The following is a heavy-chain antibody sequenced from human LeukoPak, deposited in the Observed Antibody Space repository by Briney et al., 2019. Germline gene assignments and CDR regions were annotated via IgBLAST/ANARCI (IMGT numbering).Heavy chain of an antibody. CDR2: ISGSGGST. CDR1: GFTFSSYA. CDR3: AKRKGVRGVIINYSDY. Sequence: GGSLRLSCAASGFTFSSYAMSWVRQAPGKGLEWVSAISGSGGSTYYADSVKGRFTISRDNSKNTLYLQMNSLRAEDTAVYYCAKRKGVRGVIINYSDYWGQGTLVTVSS. V-gene: IGHV3-23*01. D-gene: IGHD3-10*01. J-gene: IGHJ4*02.